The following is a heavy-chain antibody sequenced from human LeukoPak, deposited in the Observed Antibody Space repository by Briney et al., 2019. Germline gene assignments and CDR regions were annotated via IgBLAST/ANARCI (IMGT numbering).Heavy chain of an antibody. CDR2: ISSSSSYI. D-gene: IGHD1-14*01. CDR3: ARAETDRIYQNAFDI. V-gene: IGHV3-21*01. J-gene: IGHJ3*02. Sequence: GGSLRLSCAASGFSFSSYNMNWVRQAPGKGLEWVSSISSSSSYIYYADSVKGRFTISRDNAKNSLYLQMNSLRAEDTAVYYCARAETDRIYQNAFDIWGQGTMVTVSS. CDR1: GFSFSSYN.